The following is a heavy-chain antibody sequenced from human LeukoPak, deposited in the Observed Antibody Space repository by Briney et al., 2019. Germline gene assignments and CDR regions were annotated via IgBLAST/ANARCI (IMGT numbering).Heavy chain of an antibody. CDR3: ARQAQDGTDNYFDP. D-gene: IGHD1-14*01. CDR2: IYTSGIT. CDR1: SGSISGHY. Sequence: SETLSLTCTVSSGSISGHYWSWIRQSPGRGLEWIGNIYTSGITKYNPSLNSRVTTSIDTSKNRFSLKVTSMTAADTAIYYCARQAQDGTDNYFDPWGRGILVTVSS. J-gene: IGHJ5*02. V-gene: IGHV4-4*09.